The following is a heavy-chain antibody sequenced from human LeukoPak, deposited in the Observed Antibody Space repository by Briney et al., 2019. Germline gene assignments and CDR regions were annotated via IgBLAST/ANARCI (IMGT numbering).Heavy chain of an antibody. J-gene: IGHJ4*02. CDR3: ARDLSGDYSAFDY. CDR2: TSDRGDYT. Sequence: PGGSLRLSCAASGFTFTSYSMSWVRQAPGKGLEWVSGTSDRGDYTYYADSVKGRFTISRDNSKNTLYLQMNSLRAEDTAVYYCARDLSGDYSAFDYWGQGTLVTVSS. D-gene: IGHD4-17*01. CDR1: GFTFTSYS. V-gene: IGHV3-23*01.